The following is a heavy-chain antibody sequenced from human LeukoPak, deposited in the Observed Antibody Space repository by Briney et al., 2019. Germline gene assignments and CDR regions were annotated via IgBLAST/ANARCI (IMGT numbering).Heavy chain of an antibody. CDR2: INPNSGGT. CDR3: ARGHRDDYGYPYYYYYMDV. CDR1: GYTFTGYY. D-gene: IGHD4-17*01. J-gene: IGHJ6*03. Sequence: ASVKVSCKASGYTFTGYYMHWVRQAPGQGLEWMGWINPNSGGTNYAQKFQGRVTMTRDTSISTAYMELSRLRSDDTAVYYCARGHRDDYGYPYYYYYMDVWGKGTTVTVSS. V-gene: IGHV1-2*02.